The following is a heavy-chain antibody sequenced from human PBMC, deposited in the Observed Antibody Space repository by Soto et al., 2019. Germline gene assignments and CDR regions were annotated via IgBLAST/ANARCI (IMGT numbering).Heavy chain of an antibody. CDR2: INSDGSST. CDR3: ARVGLLWLGRDGAFDI. D-gene: IGHD3-10*01. Sequence: GGSLRLSCAASGLTFSSYWMHWVRQAPGKGLVWVSRINSDGSSTSYADSVKGRFTISRDNAKNTLYLQMNSLRAEDTAVYYCARVGLLWLGRDGAFDIWGQGTMVTVSS. J-gene: IGHJ3*02. CDR1: GLTFSSYW. V-gene: IGHV3-74*01.